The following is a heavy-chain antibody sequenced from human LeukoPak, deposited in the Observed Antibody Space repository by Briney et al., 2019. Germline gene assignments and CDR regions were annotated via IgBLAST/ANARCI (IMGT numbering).Heavy chain of an antibody. V-gene: IGHV1-2*04. Sequence: ASVKVSCTASGYTFTGYYMHWVRQAPGQGLEWMGWINPNSGGTNYAQKFQGWVTMTRDTSISTAYMELSRLRSDDTAVYYCARDYGDYSPYYGMDVWGQGTTVTVSS. CDR3: ARDYGDYSPYYGMDV. J-gene: IGHJ6*02. D-gene: IGHD4-17*01. CDR2: INPNSGGT. CDR1: GYTFTGYY.